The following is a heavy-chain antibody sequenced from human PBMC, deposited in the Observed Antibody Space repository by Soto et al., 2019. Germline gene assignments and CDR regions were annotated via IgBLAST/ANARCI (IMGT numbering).Heavy chain of an antibody. CDR1: GASSSGYY. CDR3: ATSYGNPWYTY. D-gene: IGHD6-13*01. J-gene: IGHJ4*02. V-gene: IGHV4-34*10. CDR2: MHYTGFS. Sequence: PSETLSLTGAPYGASSSGYYWTSIRDPPEKGLEWIGYMHYTGFSHYNPSLKSRLTISVDRSKNQFTLQLTSVTVEDTAVSYCATSYGNPWYTYWGQGTQVPVSS.